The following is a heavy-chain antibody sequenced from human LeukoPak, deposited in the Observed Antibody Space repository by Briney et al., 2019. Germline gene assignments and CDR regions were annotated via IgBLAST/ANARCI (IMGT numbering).Heavy chain of an antibody. CDR1: GYSISSGYY. Sequence: SETLSLTCTVSGYSISSGYYWGWIRQPPGKGLQWIGSFYRSGSTYYNPSPKSRVTISVDTSKNQFSLRLNSVTAADTAVYYCARVGGQGTSYLEAFDIWGHGTMVTVSS. V-gene: IGHV4-38-2*02. J-gene: IGHJ3*02. D-gene: IGHD4-23*01. CDR3: ARVGGQGTSYLEAFDI. CDR2: FYRSGST.